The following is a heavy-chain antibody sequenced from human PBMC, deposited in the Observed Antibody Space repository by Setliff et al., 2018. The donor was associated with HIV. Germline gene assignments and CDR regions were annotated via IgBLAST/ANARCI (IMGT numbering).Heavy chain of an antibody. CDR2: ISYDGSNK. Sequence: GSLRLSCAASGFTFSDYGIHWVRQAPGKGLEWVTVISYDGSNKYNPSFEGQVTISADKSIKTAFLQWRSLKISDTAIYYCARGRGGYFGGGRYYNLPYFDSWGQGTLVTVS. CDR3: ARGRGGYFGGGRYYNLPYFDS. CDR1: GFTFSDYG. D-gene: IGHD2-15*01. V-gene: IGHV3-30*04. J-gene: IGHJ4*02.